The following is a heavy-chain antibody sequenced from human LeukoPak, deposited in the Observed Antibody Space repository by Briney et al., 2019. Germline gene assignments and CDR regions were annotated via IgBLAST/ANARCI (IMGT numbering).Heavy chain of an antibody. CDR2: IYPGDSDT. Sequence: GESLKISCKGSGYSLSSYWIGWVRQMPGKGLEWMGIIYPGDSDTRYSPSFQGQVTISADKSISTAYLQWSSLKASDTAMYYCARYTIIDCFDYWGQGTLVTVSS. V-gene: IGHV5-51*01. D-gene: IGHD5-12*01. J-gene: IGHJ4*02. CDR3: ARYTIIDCFDY. CDR1: GYSLSSYW.